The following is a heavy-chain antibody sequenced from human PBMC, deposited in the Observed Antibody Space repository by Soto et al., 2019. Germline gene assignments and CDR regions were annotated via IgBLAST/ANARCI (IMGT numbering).Heavy chain of an antibody. V-gene: IGHV4-31*03. CDR1: GGSISSGGYY. J-gene: IGHJ3*02. D-gene: IGHD3-22*01. CDR2: IYYSGST. Sequence: QVQLQESGPGLVKPSQTLSLTCNVSGGSISSGGYYWSWIRQHPGKGLEWIGYIYYSGSTYYNPSLKSRVTLSVDTSKNQFSLKLSSVTAADTAVYYCAREPDPEVVVITFGAFDIWGQGTMVTVSS. CDR3: AREPDPEVVVITFGAFDI.